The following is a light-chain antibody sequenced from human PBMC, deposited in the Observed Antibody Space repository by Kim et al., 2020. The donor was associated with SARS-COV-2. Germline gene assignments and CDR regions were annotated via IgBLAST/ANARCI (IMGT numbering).Light chain of an antibody. CDR2: GKN. V-gene: IGLV3-19*01. J-gene: IGLJ2*01. CDR3: NSRDSNDNVV. Sequence: VALGQTVRITCQGDSLRSYYATWYQQKPGQAPILVIYGKNNRPSGIPDRFSGASSGNTASLTITGTQAGDEADYYCNSRDSNDNVVFGGGTKVTVL. CDR1: SLRSYY.